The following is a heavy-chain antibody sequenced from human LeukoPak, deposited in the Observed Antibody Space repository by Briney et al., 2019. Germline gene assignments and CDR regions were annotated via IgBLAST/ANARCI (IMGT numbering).Heavy chain of an antibody. J-gene: IGHJ4*02. D-gene: IGHD3-3*01. Sequence: GGSLRLSCVASGFTVSNNYMNWVRQAPGKGLGWVSVIYSGGSTDYADSVRGRFTISRDNSKNTVYLQMNSLRAEDTAVYYCAKGAIPVYGVVDFWGQGTLVTVSS. CDR2: IYSGGST. CDR1: GFTVSNNY. CDR3: AKGAIPVYGVVDF. V-gene: IGHV3-53*01.